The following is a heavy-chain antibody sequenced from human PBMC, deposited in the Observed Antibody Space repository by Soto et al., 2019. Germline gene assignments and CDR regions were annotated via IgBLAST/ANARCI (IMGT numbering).Heavy chain of an antibody. D-gene: IGHD2-2*01. J-gene: IGHJ6*02. V-gene: IGHV4-31*11. CDR2: ISNGGRT. Sequence: SETLSLTCAVSGVVINSDSYHWTWIRQHPGKGLEWIGFISNGGRTYYNPSLKSRITISADPSASHFSLTLTSVTAADTAVYYCARTYCSSASCYGLYYFGMDVWGRGTTVTVSS. CDR3: ARTYCSSASCYGLYYFGMDV. CDR1: GVVINSDSYH.